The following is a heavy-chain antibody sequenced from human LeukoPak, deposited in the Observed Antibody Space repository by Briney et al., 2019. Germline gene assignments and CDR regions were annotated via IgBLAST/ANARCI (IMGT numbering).Heavy chain of an antibody. V-gene: IGHV6-1*01. CDR2: TYYRRKFNT. J-gene: IGHJ4*02. CDR3: ARGSHSSFDY. Sequence: SQTLSLTCAISGDSLSNNNVAWNWLRQSPSRGLEWLGRTYYRRKFNTDYAVSVKSRITINSDTSKNQFSLQLNAVTPEDTGVYYCARGSHSSFDYWGQGTLVTVSS. CDR1: GDSLSNNNVA. D-gene: IGHD3-10*01.